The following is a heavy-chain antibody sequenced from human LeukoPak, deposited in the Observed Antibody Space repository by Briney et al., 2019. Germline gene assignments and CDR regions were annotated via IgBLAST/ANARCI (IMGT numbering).Heavy chain of an antibody. Sequence: GGSLRLSCAASGFTFGSYQMNWVRQAPGKGLEWVSYIGTIISTTYYADSVKGRFTISRDNSKNTLYLQMNSLRAEDTAVYYCARDMSGDGYNRDFDYWGQGTLVTVSS. CDR3: ARDMSGDGYNRDFDY. CDR1: GFTFGSYQ. V-gene: IGHV3-48*01. J-gene: IGHJ4*02. CDR2: IGTIISTT. D-gene: IGHD5-24*01.